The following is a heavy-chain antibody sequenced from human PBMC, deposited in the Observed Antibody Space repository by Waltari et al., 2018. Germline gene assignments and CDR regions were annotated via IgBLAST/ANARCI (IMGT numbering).Heavy chain of an antibody. CDR2: ITSDGRST. Sequence: VQLVESGGGLAHRGGSLSLSCAASGFAFRSYWMYWVRQAPGKGLLWGQRITSDGRSTSVADSVKGRFTTSRANAKNTVYLEMNILRVEDTSVYYWTGGNRWGATHGAFDSWGQGTTVTVSS. D-gene: IGHD1-26*01. J-gene: IGHJ3*02. V-gene: IGHV3-74*01. CDR3: TGGNRWGATHGAFDS. CDR1: GFAFRSYW.